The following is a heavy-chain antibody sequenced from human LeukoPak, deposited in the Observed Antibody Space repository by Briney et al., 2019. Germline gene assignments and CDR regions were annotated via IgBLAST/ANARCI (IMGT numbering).Heavy chain of an antibody. J-gene: IGHJ4*02. CDR1: GGSISSSSDY. D-gene: IGHD1-1*01. V-gene: IGHV4-39*01. CDR3: ARRAYSAAYWKHFDY. Sequence: SETLSLTCTVSGGSISSSSDYWGWIRQAPGKGLEWIGSIYYHENTYYNSSLKSRVTISVDTSKNQFSLKLNSVTAADTAVYLCARRAYSAAYWKHFDYWGQGTLVTVSS. CDR2: IYYHENT.